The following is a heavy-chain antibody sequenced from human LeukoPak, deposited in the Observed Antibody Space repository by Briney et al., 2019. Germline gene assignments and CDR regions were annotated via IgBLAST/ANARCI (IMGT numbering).Heavy chain of an antibody. CDR1: GFTFSSYA. CDR3: AKSLVVVPAAITPACPFDP. J-gene: IGHJ5*02. CDR2: ISGSGGST. D-gene: IGHD2-2*01. Sequence: GGSLRLSCAASGFTFSSYAMSWVRQAPGKGLEWVSAISGSGGSTYYADSVKGRFTISRDNSKNTLYLQMNSLRAEDTAVYYCAKSLVVVPAAITPACPFDPWGQGTLVTVSS. V-gene: IGHV3-23*01.